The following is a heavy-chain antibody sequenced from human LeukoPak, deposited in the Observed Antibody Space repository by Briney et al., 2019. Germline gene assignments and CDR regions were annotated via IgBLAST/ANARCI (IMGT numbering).Heavy chain of an antibody. J-gene: IGHJ4*02. CDR3: AKKGPDVEDLDY. CDR2: IANDGRDK. D-gene: IGHD2-15*01. Sequence: GGSLRLSCAASGFSFRSYAMHWVRQAPGKGLEWVTVIANDGRDKKYADSVRGRFTISRDNSKSTVYLQMDSLRAEDTAIYYCAKKGPDVEDLDYWGQGTLVTVSS. V-gene: IGHV3-30*18. CDR1: GFSFRSYA.